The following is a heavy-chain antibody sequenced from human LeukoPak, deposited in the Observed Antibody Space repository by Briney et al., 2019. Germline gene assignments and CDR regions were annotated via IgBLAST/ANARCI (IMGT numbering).Heavy chain of an antibody. CDR2: ISSSSSYI. Sequence: PGGSLRLSCAASGFTFSSYSMNWVRQAPGKGLEWVSSISSSSSYIYYADSVKGRFTISRDNAKNSLYLQMNSLRAEDTAVYYCAREMVRIAVAGTGYGMDVWGKGTTVTVSS. D-gene: IGHD6-19*01. CDR1: GFTFSSYS. J-gene: IGHJ6*04. CDR3: AREMVRIAVAGTGYGMDV. V-gene: IGHV3-21*01.